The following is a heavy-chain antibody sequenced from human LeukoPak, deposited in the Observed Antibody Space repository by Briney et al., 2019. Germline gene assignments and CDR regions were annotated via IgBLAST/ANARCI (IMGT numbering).Heavy chain of an antibody. Sequence: ASVKVSCKASGYTFTSYGISWVRQAPGQGLEWMGWISAYNGNTNYAQKLQGRVTMTTDTSTSTAYMELRSLRSDDTAVYYCARDSNSGSYYASYYYMDVWGKGTTATVSS. D-gene: IGHD1-26*01. J-gene: IGHJ6*03. CDR2: ISAYNGNT. CDR3: ARDSNSGSYYASYYYMDV. CDR1: GYTFTSYG. V-gene: IGHV1-18*01.